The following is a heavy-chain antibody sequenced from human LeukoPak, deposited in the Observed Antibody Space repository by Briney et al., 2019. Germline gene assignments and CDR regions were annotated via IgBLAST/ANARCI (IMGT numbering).Heavy chain of an antibody. CDR2: MNPNSGNT. J-gene: IGHJ4*02. Sequence: PRASVKVSCKASGYTFTTYGITWVRQAPGQGLEWMGWMNPNSGNTGYAQKFQGRVTMTRNTSISTAYMELSSLRSEDTAVYYCARGRGQVRGVPHWGQGTLVTVSS. CDR1: GYTFTTYG. D-gene: IGHD3-10*01. V-gene: IGHV1-8*02. CDR3: ARGRGQVRGVPH.